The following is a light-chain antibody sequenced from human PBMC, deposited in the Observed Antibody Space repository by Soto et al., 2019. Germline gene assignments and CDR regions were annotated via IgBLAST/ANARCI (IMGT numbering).Light chain of an antibody. CDR2: GAS. Sequence: EIVLTQSPGALSLSPGETATLSCRASQNVATMYLSWYQQKPGQAPRLLIYGASSRATGIPDRFSGSGSGTDFTLTISRLEPEDFAVYYCRQYGTSPRYTFGQGTKLEIK. CDR1: QNVATMY. CDR3: RQYGTSPRYT. J-gene: IGKJ2*01. V-gene: IGKV3-20*01.